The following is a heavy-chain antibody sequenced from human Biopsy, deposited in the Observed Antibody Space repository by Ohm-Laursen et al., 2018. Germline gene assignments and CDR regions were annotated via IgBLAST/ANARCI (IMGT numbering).Heavy chain of an antibody. CDR3: ARSMLGASTGDDAFDV. V-gene: IGHV1-69*06. D-gene: IGHD1-26*01. Sequence: ASVKVSCKGSGYTFRNYGISWVRQAPGQGLEWMGGFIPMFNTGKDAQNFQGRVTMTADKSTNTVYMELTSLRSDDTAMYYCARSMLGASTGDDAFDVWGQGTFVIVSS. CDR1: GYTFRNYG. J-gene: IGHJ3*01. CDR2: FIPMFNTG.